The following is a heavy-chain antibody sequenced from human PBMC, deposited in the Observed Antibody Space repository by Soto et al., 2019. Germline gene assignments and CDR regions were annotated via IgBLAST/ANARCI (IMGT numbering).Heavy chain of an antibody. V-gene: IGHV1-18*01. CDR3: ARDHYDSSGYNWFDP. Sequence: ASVKVSCKASGYTFTSYGISWVRQAPGQGLEWMGWISAYNGNTNYAPKLQGRVTMTTDTSTSTAYMELRSLRSDDTAVYYCARDHYDSSGYNWFDPWGQGTLVTVSS. J-gene: IGHJ5*02. CDR1: GYTFTSYG. D-gene: IGHD3-22*01. CDR2: ISAYNGNT.